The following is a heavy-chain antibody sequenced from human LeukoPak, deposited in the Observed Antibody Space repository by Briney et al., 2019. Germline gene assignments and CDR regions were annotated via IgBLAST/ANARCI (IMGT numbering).Heavy chain of an antibody. CDR2: INHSGST. CDR1: GRSFSGYY. Sequence: SETLSLTCAVYGRSFSGYYWSWIRQPPGKGREWIGEINHSGSTNYNPSLKSRVTISVDTSKNQFPLNLISVTAADTAVYYCARGPYYDILTARFDPWGQGTLVTVSS. CDR3: ARGPYYDILTARFDP. J-gene: IGHJ5*02. D-gene: IGHD3-9*01. V-gene: IGHV4-34*01.